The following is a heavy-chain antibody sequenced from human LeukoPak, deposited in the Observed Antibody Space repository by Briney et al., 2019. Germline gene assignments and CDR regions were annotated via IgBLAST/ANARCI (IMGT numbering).Heavy chain of an antibody. D-gene: IGHD3-9*01. J-gene: IGHJ4*02. CDR2: ISHDGGRP. CDR1: GFTFSSYG. Sequence: AGGSLRLSCAASGFTFSSYGMHWVRQAPGKGLEWVAVISHDGGRPSYADSVKGRFTISRDNSKNTLYLQMNSLRAEDTAVYYCARTLIVYDILTGYLYWGQGTLVTVSS. V-gene: IGHV3-30*03. CDR3: ARTLIVYDILTGYLY.